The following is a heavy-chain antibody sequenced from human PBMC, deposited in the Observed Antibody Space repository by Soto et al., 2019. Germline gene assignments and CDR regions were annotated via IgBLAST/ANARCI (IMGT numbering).Heavy chain of an antibody. CDR3: ARDFRTWTYYYGMDV. Sequence: VQLVQSGAEVKKPGASVKVSCKASGYTFTGYYMHWVRQAPGQGLEGMGWINPNSGGTNYAQKFQGRVNMTRHTSISTAYMELSRLRSDDTAVYYCARDFRTWTYYYGMDVWGQGTTVTVSS. CDR2: INPNSGGT. V-gene: IGHV1-2*02. CDR1: GYTFTGYY. J-gene: IGHJ6*02. D-gene: IGHD5-12*01.